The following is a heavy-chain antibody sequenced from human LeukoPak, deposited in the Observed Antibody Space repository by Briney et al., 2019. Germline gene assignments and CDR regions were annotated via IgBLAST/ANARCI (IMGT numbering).Heavy chain of an antibody. CDR2: ISSSSSTI. CDR3: ARDHSYYYYYMDV. J-gene: IGHJ6*03. Sequence: GGSQRLSCAASGFTFSSNSMNWVRQAPGKGLEWVSYISSSSSTIYYADSVKGRFTISRDNAKNSLYLQMNSLRAEDTAVYYCARDHSYYYYYMDVWGKGTTVTVSS. V-gene: IGHV3-48*01. CDR1: GFTFSSNS.